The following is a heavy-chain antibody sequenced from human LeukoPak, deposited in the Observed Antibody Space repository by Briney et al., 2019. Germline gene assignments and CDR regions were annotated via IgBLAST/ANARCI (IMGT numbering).Heavy chain of an antibody. J-gene: IGHJ4*02. CDR2: INPNSGGT. Sequence: ASVKVSCKASGYTFTGYYIQWGPQAPGQRLGWMGWINPNSGGTNYAQKFQGRVTMTRDTSISTAYMELSRLRSDDTAVYYCARLYDYVWGSPPGYWGQGTLVTVSS. D-gene: IGHD3-16*01. CDR3: ARLYDYVWGSPPGY. CDR1: GYTFTGYY. V-gene: IGHV1-2*02.